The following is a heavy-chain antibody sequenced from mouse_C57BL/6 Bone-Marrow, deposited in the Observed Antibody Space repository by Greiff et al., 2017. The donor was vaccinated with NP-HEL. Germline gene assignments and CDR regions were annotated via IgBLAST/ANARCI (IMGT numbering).Heavy chain of an antibody. V-gene: IGHV1-50*01. CDR1: GYTFTSYW. J-gene: IGHJ1*03. CDR2: IDPSDSYP. D-gene: IGHD1-1*01. Sequence: QVQLQQPGAELVKPGASVKLSCTASGYTFTSYWMQWVKQRPGQGLEWVGEIDPSDSYPNYNQKFKGKATLTVDTSSNTAFMQLSSLTSEDSAVYYCARWRDGGTTVVDYWYFDVWGTGTTVTVSS. CDR3: ARWRDGGTTVVDYWYFDV.